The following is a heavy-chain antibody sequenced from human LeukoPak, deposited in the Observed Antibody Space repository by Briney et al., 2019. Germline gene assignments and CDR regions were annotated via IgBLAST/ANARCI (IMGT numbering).Heavy chain of an antibody. V-gene: IGHV3-23*01. Sequence: QTGGSLRLPCAASGFTFSTSAMSWVRQAPGKGLEWVSAISGSGTSTYYSDSVKGRFTISRDNSKHMLYLQMNSLRAEDTAVYYCTKGPRSIDYWGQGTLVTVSS. D-gene: IGHD4-17*01. CDR1: GFTFSTSA. CDR2: ISGSGTST. CDR3: TKGPRSIDY. J-gene: IGHJ4*02.